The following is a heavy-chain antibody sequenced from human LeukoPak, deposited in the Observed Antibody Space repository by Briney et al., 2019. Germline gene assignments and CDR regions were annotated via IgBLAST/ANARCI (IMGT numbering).Heavy chain of an antibody. V-gene: IGHV3-21*01. Sequence: GGSLRLSCAASGFAFSSYSMNWVRQAPGKGLEWVSSISSSSSYIYYADSVKGRFTISRDNAKNSLYLQMNSLRAEDTAVYYCAKEGLDSSGWLVDYWGQGTLVTVSS. J-gene: IGHJ4*02. CDR3: AKEGLDSSGWLVDY. CDR1: GFAFSSYS. CDR2: ISSSSSYI. D-gene: IGHD6-19*01.